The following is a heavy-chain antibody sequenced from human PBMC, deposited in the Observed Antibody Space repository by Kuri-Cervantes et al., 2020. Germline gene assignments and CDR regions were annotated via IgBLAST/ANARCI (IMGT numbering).Heavy chain of an antibody. Sequence: SLKIYRAASGFTFSDYYMSWICQAPGKGLEWVSYISNSGSTIYYADSVKGRFTISRDNAKNSLYLQMNSLRAEDTAVYYCARDRPLYYYDSSGYYAYWGQGTLVTVSS. J-gene: IGHJ4*02. CDR3: ARDRPLYYYDSSGYYAY. D-gene: IGHD3-22*01. V-gene: IGHV3-11*01. CDR2: ISNSGSTI. CDR1: GFTFSDYY.